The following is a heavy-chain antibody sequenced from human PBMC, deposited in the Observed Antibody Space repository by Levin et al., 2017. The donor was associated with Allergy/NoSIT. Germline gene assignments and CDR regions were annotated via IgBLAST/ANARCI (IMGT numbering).Heavy chain of an antibody. J-gene: IGHJ4*02. CDR2: INPSGGST. Sequence: GGSLRLSCKASGYTFTSYYIHWVRQAPGQGLEWMGIINPSGGSTTYAQKLQGRVTMTRDTSTSTVYMELSSLRSEDTAVYYCTRDYQPTYGGYPRGFDYWGQGTLVTVSS. D-gene: IGHD4-17*01. CDR1: GYTFTSYY. CDR3: TRDYQPTYGGYPRGFDY. V-gene: IGHV1-46*01.